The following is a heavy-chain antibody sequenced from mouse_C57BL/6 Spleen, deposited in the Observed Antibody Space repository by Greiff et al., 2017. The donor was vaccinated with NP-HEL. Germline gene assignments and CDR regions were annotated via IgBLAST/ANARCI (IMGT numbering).Heavy chain of an antibody. J-gene: IGHJ2*01. CDR3: AREGYYGNYDYFDY. CDR1: GYTFTSYD. Sequence: VQRVESGPELVKPGASVKLSCKASGYTFTSYDINWVKQRPGQGLEWIGWIYPRDGSTKYNEKFKGKATLTVDTSSSTAYMELHSLTSEDSAVYFCAREGYYGNYDYFDYWGQGTTLTVSS. V-gene: IGHV1-85*01. D-gene: IGHD2-1*01. CDR2: IYPRDGST.